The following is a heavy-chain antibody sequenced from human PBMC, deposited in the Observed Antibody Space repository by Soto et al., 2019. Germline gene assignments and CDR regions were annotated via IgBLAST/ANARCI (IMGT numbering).Heavy chain of an antibody. Sequence: PGGSLILSCAASGVSFGTFVMTWFRQAPGGGLEWVASITDSGYTASYAETVEGRFTVSRDNSKNKLHLQMNDLRAEDTATYYCAKNGQWLATPPEAWGQGTLVTVSS. J-gene: IGHJ4*02. D-gene: IGHD6-19*01. CDR3: AKNGQWLATPPEA. V-gene: IGHV3-23*01. CDR1: GVSFGTFV. CDR2: ITDSGYTA.